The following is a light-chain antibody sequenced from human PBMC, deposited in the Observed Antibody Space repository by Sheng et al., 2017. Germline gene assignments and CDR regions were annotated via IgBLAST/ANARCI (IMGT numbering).Light chain of an antibody. J-gene: IGKJ2*01. CDR1: PSVGWL. Sequence: EIVLTQSPATLSLSPGERATLSCRASPSVGWLLAWYQWKPGQAPRLLIYDTSNRAPGVPARFSGSGHGTDFTLTISSVEPEDFAVYYCQQRSDWPPITFGQGTKLEFK. CDR3: QQRSDWPPIT. CDR2: DTS. V-gene: IGKV3D-11*02.